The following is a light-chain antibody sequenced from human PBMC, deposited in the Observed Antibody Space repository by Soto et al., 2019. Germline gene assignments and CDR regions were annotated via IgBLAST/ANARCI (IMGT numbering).Light chain of an antibody. V-gene: IGKV3-15*01. J-gene: IGKJ1*01. Sequence: EIVMTQSPATLSVSPGERATLSCRASQSVSSNLAWYQQKPGQAPRLLIYGASTRATGIPARFSGSGSGTEFPLTISSLQSEDFAVDYCQQYNNWPPWTFGQGTKVEI. CDR3: QQYNNWPPWT. CDR1: QSVSSN. CDR2: GAS.